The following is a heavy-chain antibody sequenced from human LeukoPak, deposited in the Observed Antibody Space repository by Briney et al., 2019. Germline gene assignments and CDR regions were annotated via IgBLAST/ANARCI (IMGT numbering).Heavy chain of an antibody. V-gene: IGHV1-2*02. J-gene: IGHJ4*02. CDR2: INPNSGGT. CDR3: ARYSAVVVVAATPPDY. CDR1: GYTFTGYY. D-gene: IGHD2-15*01. Sequence: ASVKVSCKASGYTFTGYYMHWVRQAPGQGLEWMGWINPNSGGTNYAQKFQGRVTMTRDTSISTAYMELSRLRSDDTAVYYCARYSAVVVVAATPPDYWGQGTLVTVSS.